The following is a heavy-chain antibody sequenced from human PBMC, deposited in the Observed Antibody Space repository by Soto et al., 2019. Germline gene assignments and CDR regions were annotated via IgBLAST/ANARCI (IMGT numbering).Heavy chain of an antibody. Sequence: ASVKVSCKASGYSFTRYGIGWARQAPGQGLEWMGWINAYNGNTNYAQDLQGRLTLTTDTSTTTAYMELSSLSSEDTAVYYCARTRLQSAFDIWGQGTMVTVSS. CDR1: GYSFTRYG. CDR3: ARTRLQSAFDI. J-gene: IGHJ3*02. CDR2: INAYNGNT. V-gene: IGHV1-18*01. D-gene: IGHD4-4*01.